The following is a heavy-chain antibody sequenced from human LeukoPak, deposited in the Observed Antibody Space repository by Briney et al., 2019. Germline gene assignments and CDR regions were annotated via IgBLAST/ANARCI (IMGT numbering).Heavy chain of an antibody. J-gene: IGHJ4*02. D-gene: IGHD1-7*01. V-gene: IGHV1-2*02. Sequence: ASVKVSCKASGYTFTGYYIHWVRQAPGQGLEWMGWINPNSGGTNYAQKFQGRVTMTRDTSISTAYMELSRLRSDDTAVYYCARDRGSITGTTYVDYWGQGTLVTVSS. CDR1: GYTFTGYY. CDR3: ARDRGSITGTTYVDY. CDR2: INPNSGGT.